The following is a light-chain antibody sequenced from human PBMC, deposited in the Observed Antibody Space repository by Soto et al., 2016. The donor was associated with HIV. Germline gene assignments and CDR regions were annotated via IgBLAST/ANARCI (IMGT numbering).Light chain of an antibody. J-gene: IGKJ1*01. V-gene: IGKV1-39*01. CDR3: QQANSFPWT. Sequence: DIQMTQSPSSLSASVRDRVTITCRASQNIKTYLNWYQQKPGEAPKLLIYGASSLESGVPSRFSGSGSGTDFTLTINSLQPEDFATYYCQQANSFPWTFGQGTKVEIK. CDR2: GAS. CDR1: QNIKTY.